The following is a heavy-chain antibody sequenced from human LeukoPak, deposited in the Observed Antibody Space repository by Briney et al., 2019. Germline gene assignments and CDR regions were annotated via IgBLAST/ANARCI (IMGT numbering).Heavy chain of an antibody. J-gene: IGHJ4*02. CDR1: GFTLSSYS. D-gene: IGHD6-6*01. CDR2: ISSSSSYI. CDR3: ARGRIAARYDY. Sequence: PGGSLRLSCAGSGFTLSSYSMNWVRQAPGEGLEWVSSISSSSSYIYYADSVKGRFTISRDNAKNSLYLQMNSLRAEDTAVYYCARGRIAARYDYWGQGTLVTVSS. V-gene: IGHV3-21*01.